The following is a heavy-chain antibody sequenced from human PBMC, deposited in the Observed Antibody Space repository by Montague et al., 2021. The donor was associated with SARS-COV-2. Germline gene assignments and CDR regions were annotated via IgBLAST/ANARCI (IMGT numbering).Heavy chain of an antibody. J-gene: IGHJ4*02. CDR2: IYHGGRT. CDR3: TRDQLGIRY. D-gene: IGHD3-16*01. Sequence: SETLSLTCTVSGDSISTYYWSWIRQPPGKGLEWIGYIYHGGRTTYNPSLKSRVTISKDTSKNQFSLKVTSVTAADTAVYYCTRDQLGIRYWGQGMLVTVSS. V-gene: IGHV4-59*01. CDR1: GDSISTYY.